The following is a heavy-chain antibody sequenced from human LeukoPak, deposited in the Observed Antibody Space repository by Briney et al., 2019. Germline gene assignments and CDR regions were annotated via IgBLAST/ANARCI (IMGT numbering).Heavy chain of an antibody. V-gene: IGHV3-21*01. D-gene: IGHD3-9*01. Sequence: GGSLRLSCAASGFTLSSYSMNWVRQAPGKGLEWVSSISSSSSSYIYYADSVKGRFTISRDNAKNSLYLQMNSLRAEDTAVYYCASGFDYDILTGYHDAFDIWGQGTMVTVSS. CDR2: ISSSSSSYI. CDR3: ASGFDYDILTGYHDAFDI. J-gene: IGHJ3*02. CDR1: GFTLSSYS.